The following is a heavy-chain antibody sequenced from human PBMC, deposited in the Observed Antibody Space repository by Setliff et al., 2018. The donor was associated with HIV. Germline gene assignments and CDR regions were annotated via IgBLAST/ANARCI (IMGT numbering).Heavy chain of an antibody. Sequence: ASVKVSCKASGYTFTSDYIHWVRQAPGQGLEWMGIINPAGNPTSYAQKFQGRLTMTRDTSTNTVYMELSSLRSDDTAVYYCARDSYYDSCGYRGGGPGGYYYGMDVWGQGTTVTVSS. J-gene: IGHJ6*02. CDR3: ARDSYYDSCGYRGGGPGGYYYGMDV. CDR2: INPAGNPT. V-gene: IGHV1-46*01. CDR1: GYTFTSDY. D-gene: IGHD3-22*01.